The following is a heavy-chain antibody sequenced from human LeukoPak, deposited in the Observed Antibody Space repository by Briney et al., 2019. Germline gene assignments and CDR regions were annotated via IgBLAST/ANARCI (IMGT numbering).Heavy chain of an antibody. D-gene: IGHD3-22*01. V-gene: IGHV4-39*01. CDR3: ARQGDSNGYSTLDY. J-gene: IGHJ4*02. Sequence: SETLSLTCTVSGDSVSRSTYYWGWIRQPPGKGLEWIGTIYYSETTYYNPSLKSRITISVDSSKNQFSLKVTSVTATDTAVYYCARQGDSNGYSTLDYWGQGILVTVSS. CDR2: IYYSETT. CDR1: GDSVSRSTYY.